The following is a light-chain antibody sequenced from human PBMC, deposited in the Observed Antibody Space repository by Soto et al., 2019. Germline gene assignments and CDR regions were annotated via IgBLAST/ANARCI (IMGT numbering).Light chain of an antibody. CDR1: QSVLYRSNNKNY. CDR3: QQYYSTPAT. J-gene: IGKJ2*01. Sequence: DIVMTQSPDSLAVSLGERATINCKSSQSVLYRSNNKNYLAWYQQKPGQPPKLLIYWASTRESGVPDRFSGSGYGTDLTLTISSLQAEDVAVYYSQQYYSTPATFGQGTKLEIK. V-gene: IGKV4-1*01. CDR2: WAS.